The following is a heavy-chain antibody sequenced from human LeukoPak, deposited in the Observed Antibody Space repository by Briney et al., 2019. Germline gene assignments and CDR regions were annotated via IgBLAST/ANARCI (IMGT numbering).Heavy chain of an antibody. V-gene: IGHV1-8*01. CDR2: MNPNSGNT. J-gene: IGHJ6*03. CDR3: ARLMVRGVIYYYYYMDV. Sequence: ASVKVSCKASGYTFTSYDINWVRQATGQGLEWMGWMNPNSGNTGYAQKFQDRVTMTRNTSISTAYLELSSLRSEDTAVYYCARLMVRGVIYYYYYMDVWGKGTTVTISS. D-gene: IGHD3-10*01. CDR1: GYTFTSYD.